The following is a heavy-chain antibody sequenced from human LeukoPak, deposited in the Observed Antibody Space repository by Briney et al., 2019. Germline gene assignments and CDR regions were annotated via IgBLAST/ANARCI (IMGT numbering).Heavy chain of an antibody. CDR1: GGSISSGGYY. CDR3: ARNWYYDFWSGYFDY. Sequence: SETLSLTCTVSGGSISSGGYYWSWIRQHPGKGLEWIGYIYYSGSTYYNPSLKSRVTISVDTSKNQFSLKLSSVTAADTAVYYCARNWYYDFWSGYFDYWGQGTLVTVSS. J-gene: IGHJ4*02. D-gene: IGHD3-3*01. V-gene: IGHV4-31*03. CDR2: IYYSGST.